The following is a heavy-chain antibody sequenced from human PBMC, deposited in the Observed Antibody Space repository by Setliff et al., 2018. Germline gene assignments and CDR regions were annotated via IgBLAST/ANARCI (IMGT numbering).Heavy chain of an antibody. CDR1: GFSVSNDF. D-gene: IGHD5-12*01. CDR3: ARGIGTLDISRYFDY. V-gene: IGHV3-53*01. Sequence: GGSLRLSCVVSGFSVSNDFMGWVRQAPGKGLEWVSVIYNRGHTYYADSVKGRFTISRDSAKNSVYLQMNSLRAEDTAVYYCARGIGTLDISRYFDYWGQGTLVTVSS. J-gene: IGHJ4*02. CDR2: IYNRGHT.